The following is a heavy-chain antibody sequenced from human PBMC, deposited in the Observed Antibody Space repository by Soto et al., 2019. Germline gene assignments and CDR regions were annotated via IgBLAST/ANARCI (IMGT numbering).Heavy chain of an antibody. D-gene: IGHD4-17*01. CDR3: ARVNGDYFSGGYYYYYMDV. V-gene: IGHV3-7*01. CDR1: GFTFSSYW. J-gene: IGHJ6*03. CDR2: IKQDGSGK. Sequence: GGSLRLSCAASGFTFSSYWMSWVRQAPGKGLEWVANIKQDGSGKYYVASVEGRFTISRDNAKNSLYLQMNSLRAEDTAVYYCARVNGDYFSGGYYYYYMDVWGKGTTVTVSS.